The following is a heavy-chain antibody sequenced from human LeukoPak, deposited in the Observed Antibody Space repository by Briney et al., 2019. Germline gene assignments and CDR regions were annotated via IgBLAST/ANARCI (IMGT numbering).Heavy chain of an antibody. CDR2: ISYDGSNK. Sequence: HPGGSLRLSCAASGFTFSSYAMHWVRQAPGKGLEWVAVISYDGSNKYYADSVKGRFTISRDNSKNTLYLQMNSLRAEDTAVYYCARDHTTTGGSPAPWFDPWGQGTPVTVSS. CDR1: GFTFSSYA. CDR3: ARDHTTTGGSPAPWFDP. J-gene: IGHJ5*02. V-gene: IGHV3-30*04. D-gene: IGHD1-26*01.